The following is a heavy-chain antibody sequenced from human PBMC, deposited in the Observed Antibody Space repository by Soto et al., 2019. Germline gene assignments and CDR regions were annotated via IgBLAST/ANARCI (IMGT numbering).Heavy chain of an antibody. CDR1: GFTFSSYA. D-gene: IGHD3-22*01. Sequence: GGSLSLSCVVSGFTFSSYAMSWVRQAPGKGLEWVSVISSSGGRTYYADSVKGRFTVSRDNSKNTLFLQMDSLRADETAVYYCAKVYYYDSSGYTLRESSFDYWGQGTLVTVSS. V-gene: IGHV3-23*01. CDR3: AKVYYYDSSGYTLRESSFDY. J-gene: IGHJ4*02. CDR2: ISSSGGRT.